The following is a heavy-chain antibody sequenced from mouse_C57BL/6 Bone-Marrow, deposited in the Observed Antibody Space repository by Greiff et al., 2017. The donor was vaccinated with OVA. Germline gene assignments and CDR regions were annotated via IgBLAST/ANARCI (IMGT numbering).Heavy chain of an antibody. Sequence: EVQLQESGAELVRPGASVKLSCTASGFNIKDDYMHWVKQRPEQGLEWIGWIDPENGDTEYASKFQGKATITADTSSNTAYLQLSSLTSEDTAVHYCTTLGLDYWGQGTTLTVSS. CDR1: GFNIKDDY. D-gene: IGHD4-1*01. CDR3: TTLGLDY. V-gene: IGHV14-4*01. CDR2: IDPENGDT. J-gene: IGHJ2*01.